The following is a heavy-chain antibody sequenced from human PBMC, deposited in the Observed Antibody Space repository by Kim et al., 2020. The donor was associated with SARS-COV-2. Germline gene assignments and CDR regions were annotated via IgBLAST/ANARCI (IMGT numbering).Heavy chain of an antibody. V-gene: IGHV3-23*03. Sequence: GSLRLSCAASGFTFSSYAMSWVRQAPGKGLEWVSVIYSGGSSTYYADSVKGRFTISRDNSKNTLYLQMNSLRAEDTAVYYCAADSGYSYGYFAAFDIWGQGTMVTVSS. CDR1: GFTFSSYA. J-gene: IGHJ3*02. CDR2: IYSGGSST. CDR3: AADSGYSYGYFAAFDI. D-gene: IGHD5-18*01.